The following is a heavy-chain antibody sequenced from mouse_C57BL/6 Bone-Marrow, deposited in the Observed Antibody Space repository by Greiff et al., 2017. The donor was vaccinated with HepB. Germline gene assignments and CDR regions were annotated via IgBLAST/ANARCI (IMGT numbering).Heavy chain of an antibody. CDR3: ARGTVGAMDY. V-gene: IGHV5-17*01. D-gene: IGHD1-1*01. Sequence: VQLKESGGGLVKPGGSLKLSCAASGFTFSDYGMHWVRQAPEKGLEWVAYISSGSSTIYYADTVKGRFTISRDNAKNTLFLQMTSLRSEDTAMYYCARGTVGAMDYWGQGTSVTVSS. CDR2: ISSGSSTI. J-gene: IGHJ4*01. CDR1: GFTFSDYG.